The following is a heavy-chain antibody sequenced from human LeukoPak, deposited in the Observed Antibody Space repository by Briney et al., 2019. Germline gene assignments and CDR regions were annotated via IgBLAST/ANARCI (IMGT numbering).Heavy chain of an antibody. V-gene: IGHV1-2*02. Sequence: GASVKVSCKASGYTCTGYYMHWVRQAPGQGLEWMGWINPNSGGTNYAQNFQGRVTMTRDTSISTAYMELSRLRSDDTAVYYCARGATYYYDSSGYIYWGQGTLVTVSS. D-gene: IGHD3-22*01. CDR1: GYTCTGYY. CDR2: INPNSGGT. J-gene: IGHJ4*02. CDR3: ARGATYYYDSSGYIY.